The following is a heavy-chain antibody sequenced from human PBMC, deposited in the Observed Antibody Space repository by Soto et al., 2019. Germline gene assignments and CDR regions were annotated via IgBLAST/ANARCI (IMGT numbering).Heavy chain of an antibody. J-gene: IGHJ4*02. V-gene: IGHV4-39*07. CDR2: IYYSGST. CDR1: GGSISSSSHY. CDR3: ARGVTTVTTIDY. D-gene: IGHD4-17*01. Sequence: PSETLSLTCTVSGGSISSSSHYWGWIRQPPGKGLEWIGTIYYSGSTYYNPSLKSRVTISVDRSKNQFSLKLSSVTAADTAVYYCARGVTTVTTIDYWGQGTLVTVSS.